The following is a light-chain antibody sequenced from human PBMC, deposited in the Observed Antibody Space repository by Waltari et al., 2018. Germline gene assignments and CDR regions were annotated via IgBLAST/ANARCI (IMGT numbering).Light chain of an antibody. CDR2: DVS. Sequence: QSALTQPASLSGSPGQSITISCTGTSGDVGFYNYVPWYQQHPGKAPRLIIYDVSERPSGVSNRFSGSKSDNTASLTISGLQAEDEADYYCNSYTGSSSWVFGGGTKLTVL. CDR3: NSYTGSSSWV. V-gene: IGLV2-14*03. J-gene: IGLJ3*02. CDR1: SGDVGFYNY.